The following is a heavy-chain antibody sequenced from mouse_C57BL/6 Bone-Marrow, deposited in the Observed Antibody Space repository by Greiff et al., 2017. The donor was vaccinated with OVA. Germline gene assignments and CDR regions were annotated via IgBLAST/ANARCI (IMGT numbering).Heavy chain of an antibody. J-gene: IGHJ4*01. D-gene: IGHD2-2*01. CDR2: ISDGGSYT. CDR1: GFTFSSYA. V-gene: IGHV5-4*01. CDR3: ACELGYGLYYAMDF. Sequence: EVQGVESGGGLVKPGGSLKLSCAASGFTFSSYAMSWVRQTPEKRLEWVATISDGGSYTYYPDNVKGRFTISRDNAKNNLYLQMSHLKSEDTAMYYCACELGYGLYYAMDFWGQGTSVTVSS.